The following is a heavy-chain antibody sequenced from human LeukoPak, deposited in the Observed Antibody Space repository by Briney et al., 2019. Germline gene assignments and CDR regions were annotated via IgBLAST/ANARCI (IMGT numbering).Heavy chain of an antibody. CDR3: ARVGGFWSGYGYNWFDP. CDR1: GHTFTSYD. V-gene: IGHV1-2*02. D-gene: IGHD3-3*01. Sequence: ASVKVSCKASGHTFTSYDINWVRQAAGQGLEWMGWINPNSGGTNYAQKFQGRVTMTRDTSISTAYMELSRLRSDDTAVYYCARVGGFWSGYGYNWFDPWGQGTLVTVSS. CDR2: INPNSGGT. J-gene: IGHJ5*02.